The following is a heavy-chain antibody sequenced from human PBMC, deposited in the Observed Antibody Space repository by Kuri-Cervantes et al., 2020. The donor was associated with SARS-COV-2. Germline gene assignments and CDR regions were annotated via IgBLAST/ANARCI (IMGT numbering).Heavy chain of an antibody. D-gene: IGHD2-21*02. V-gene: IGHV4-34*01. Sequence: SETLSLTCAVYGGSFSDYYWSWIRQPPGKGLEWIGEINHSGSTNYNPSLKSRVTISVDTSKNQFSLKLSSVTAADTAVYYCQLVVTAIDFDYWGQGTLVTVSS. CDR2: INHSGST. J-gene: IGHJ4*02. CDR3: QLVVTAIDFDY. CDR1: GGSFSDYY.